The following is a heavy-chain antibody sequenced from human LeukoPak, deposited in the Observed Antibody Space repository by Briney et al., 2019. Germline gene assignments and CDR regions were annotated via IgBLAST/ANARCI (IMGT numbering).Heavy chain of an antibody. Sequence: SETLSLTCTVSGGSISSSSYYWGWIRQPPGKGLEWIGSIYYSGSTYYNPSLRSRVTISVDKSKNQFSLKLSSVTAADTAVYYCARHVAYCSSTSCRGWFDPWGQGTLVTVSS. J-gene: IGHJ5*02. CDR3: ARHVAYCSSTSCRGWFDP. V-gene: IGHV4-39*01. CDR1: GGSISSSSYY. D-gene: IGHD2-2*01. CDR2: IYYSGST.